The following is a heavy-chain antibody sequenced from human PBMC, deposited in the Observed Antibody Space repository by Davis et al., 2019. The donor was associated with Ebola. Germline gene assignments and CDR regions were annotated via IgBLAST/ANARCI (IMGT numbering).Heavy chain of an antibody. CDR2: ISFDGSNK. CDR3: AKDKGFWVPPDWLGP. D-gene: IGHD3-16*01. V-gene: IGHV3-30*18. J-gene: IGHJ5*02. Sequence: GGSLRLSCAVSGFSFRSYGMHWVRQAPGKGLEWVAVISFDGSNKYYADSVKGRLTISRDNSRNTLSLQMNNMRGEDSAVYYCAKDKGFWVPPDWLGPWGQGVQVTVSS. CDR1: GFSFRSYG.